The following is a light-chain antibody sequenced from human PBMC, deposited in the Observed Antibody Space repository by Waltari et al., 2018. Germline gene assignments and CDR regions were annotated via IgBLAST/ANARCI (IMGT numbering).Light chain of an antibody. CDR3: QQYYSNPAT. J-gene: IGKJ1*01. Sequence: AIRITQSPSSLSASTGDRVTITCRASQGISSYLAWYQQKPGKAPTVLIYAASTLQSGVPSRFSGSGSGTDFTLTISCLQSEDFAIYYCQQYYSNPATFGQGP. CDR1: QGISSY. V-gene: IGKV1-8*01. CDR2: AAS.